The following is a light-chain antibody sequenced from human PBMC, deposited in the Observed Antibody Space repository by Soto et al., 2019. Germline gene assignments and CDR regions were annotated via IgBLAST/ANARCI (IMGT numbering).Light chain of an antibody. Sequence: EIVMTQSPATLSVSPGERATLSCRASQGVSSNLAWYQQKPGQAPRLLIYGASTRATGIPARFSGSGSETEFTLTISSLQSEDFAVYYCQQYNNWLMYTFGQGTKLEIK. CDR2: GAS. V-gene: IGKV3-15*01. J-gene: IGKJ2*01. CDR1: QGVSSN. CDR3: QQYNNWLMYT.